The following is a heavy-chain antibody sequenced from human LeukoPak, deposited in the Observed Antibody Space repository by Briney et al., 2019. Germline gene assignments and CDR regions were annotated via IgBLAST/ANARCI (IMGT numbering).Heavy chain of an antibody. D-gene: IGHD3-10*01. CDR1: GGTFISYA. Sequence: ASVKVSCKASGGTFISYAISWVRQAPGQGLEWMGGIIPIFGTANYAQKFQGRVTITADESTSTAYMELSSLRSEDTAVYYRARDDLPYGSGSYYDYWGQGTLVTVSS. CDR2: IIPIFGTA. V-gene: IGHV1-69*13. CDR3: ARDDLPYGSGSYYDY. J-gene: IGHJ4*02.